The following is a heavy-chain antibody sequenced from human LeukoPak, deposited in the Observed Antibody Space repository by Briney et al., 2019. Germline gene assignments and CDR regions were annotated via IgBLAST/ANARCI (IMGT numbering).Heavy chain of an antibody. CDR3: ARLKSYYDSSGYIVGIDY. J-gene: IGHJ4*02. V-gene: IGHV3-7*01. CDR1: GFTFSSYW. D-gene: IGHD3-22*01. Sequence: PGGSLRLSCAASGFTFSSYWMSWVRQAPGKGLEWVASIKQDGSEKYYVDSVKGRFTISRDNAKNSLYLQMNSLRAEDTAVYYCARLKSYYDSSGYIVGIDYWGQGTLVTVSS. CDR2: IKQDGSEK.